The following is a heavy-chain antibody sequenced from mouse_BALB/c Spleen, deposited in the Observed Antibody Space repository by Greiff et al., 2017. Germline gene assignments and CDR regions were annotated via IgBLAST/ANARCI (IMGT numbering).Heavy chain of an antibody. CDR1: GYTFTNYW. D-gene: IGHD3-2*02. CDR2: IYPGGGYT. J-gene: IGHJ4*01. Sequence: VQVVESGAELVRPGTSVKISCKASGYTFTNYWLGWVKQRPGHGLEWIGDIYPGGGYTNYNEKFKGKATLTADTSSSTAYMQLSSLTSEDSAVYFCARRRLRGDYYAMDYWGQGTSVTVSS. V-gene: IGHV1-63*02. CDR3: ARRRLRGDYYAMDY.